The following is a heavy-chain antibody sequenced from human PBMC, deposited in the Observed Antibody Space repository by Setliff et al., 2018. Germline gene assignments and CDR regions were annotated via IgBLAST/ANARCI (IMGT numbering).Heavy chain of an antibody. V-gene: IGHV3-23*03. Sequence: GSLRLSCAASGFTFSSYAMSWVRQAPGKGLEWVSVIYRGGSSTYYADSVKGRFTISRDNSKNTLYLQMNSLRAEDTAVYYCARGPWKHSAYYYYYYMDVWGKGTTVTVSS. J-gene: IGHJ6*03. CDR3: ARGPWKHSAYYYYYYMDV. CDR1: GFTFSSYA. CDR2: IYRGGSST. D-gene: IGHD1-1*01.